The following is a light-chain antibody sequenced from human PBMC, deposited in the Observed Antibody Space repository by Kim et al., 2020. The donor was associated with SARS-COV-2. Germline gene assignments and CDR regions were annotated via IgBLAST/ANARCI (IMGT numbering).Light chain of an antibody. J-gene: IGLJ2*01. CDR2: QDT. CDR1: ELGDKY. CDR3: QAWDSGTAVV. V-gene: IGLV3-1*01. Sequence: SPEQKAPSTCAGDELGDKYVCEYQRKPGQAPLLVIYQDTKRPSGNPERFSASNSGNTATLTISGTQATDEADYYCQAWDSGTAVVFGGGTQLTVL.